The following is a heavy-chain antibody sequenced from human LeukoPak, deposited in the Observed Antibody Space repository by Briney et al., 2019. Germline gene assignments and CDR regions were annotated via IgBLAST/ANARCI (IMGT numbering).Heavy chain of an antibody. D-gene: IGHD2-2*01. V-gene: IGHV3-30*02. Sequence: PGGSLRLSCAASGFTFSSYGMHWVRQAPGKGLEWVAFIRYDGSNKYYADSVKGRFTISRDNSKNTLYLQMNSLRAEDTAVYYCAKDRIVPAAIAHRGRYFDLWGRGTLVTVSS. CDR2: IRYDGSNK. CDR1: GFTFSSYG. CDR3: AKDRIVPAAIAHRGRYFDL. J-gene: IGHJ2*01.